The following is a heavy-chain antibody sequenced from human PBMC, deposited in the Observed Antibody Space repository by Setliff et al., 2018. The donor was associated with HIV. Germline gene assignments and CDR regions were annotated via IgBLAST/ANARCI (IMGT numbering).Heavy chain of an antibody. CDR3: ARGKMVAVPAAMRPFDY. J-gene: IGHJ4*02. CDR2: ISYDGTSK. Sequence: GGSLRLSCEASESTFYAMHWVRQAPGKGLEWLAVISYDGTSKYYADSVKGRFTISRDNSKSTQYLQMNILRTEDTAVYYRARGKMVAVPAAMRPFDYWGQGTLVTVSS. V-gene: IGHV3-30*04. D-gene: IGHD2-2*01. CDR1: ESTFYA.